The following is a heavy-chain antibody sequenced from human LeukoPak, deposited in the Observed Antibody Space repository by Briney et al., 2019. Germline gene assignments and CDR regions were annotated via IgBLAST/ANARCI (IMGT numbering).Heavy chain of an antibody. D-gene: IGHD2-15*01. J-gene: IGHJ4*02. Sequence: ASVKVSCKASGYTFTGYYMHWVRQAPGQGLEWMGWINPNSGGTNYAQKFQGRVTMTRDTSISTAYMELSRLRSDDTAVYYCTPAPSEGGYFDYWGQGTLVTVSS. CDR2: INPNSGGT. V-gene: IGHV1-2*02. CDR3: TPAPSEGGYFDY. CDR1: GYTFTGYY.